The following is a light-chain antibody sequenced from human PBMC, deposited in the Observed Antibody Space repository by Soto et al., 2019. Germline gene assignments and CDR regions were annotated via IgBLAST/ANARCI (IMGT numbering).Light chain of an antibody. J-gene: IGKJ4*01. Sequence: DIPMTQSPSSLSASVGDRVTITCRAGQDINIYLAWYQQKPGKVPKLLISAASTLQSGVPSRFSGSGSGTDITLTISSLQPEDVATYYCQKYEGAPLTFGGGTKVEIK. CDR1: QDINIY. V-gene: IGKV1-27*01. CDR2: AAS. CDR3: QKYEGAPLT.